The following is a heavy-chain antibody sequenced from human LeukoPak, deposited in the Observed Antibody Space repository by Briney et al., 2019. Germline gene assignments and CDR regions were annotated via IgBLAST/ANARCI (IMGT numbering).Heavy chain of an antibody. V-gene: IGHV4-59*02. D-gene: IGHD2/OR15-2a*01. CDR3: ARAPFDWFDP. CDR2: IYYSGST. Sequence: SETLSLTCTVSGGSVSSHYWSWIRQPPGKGLEWIGYIYYSGSTNYNPSLKSRVTISVDTSKNQFSLKLSSVTAADTAVYYCARAPFDWFDPWGQGTLVTVSS. J-gene: IGHJ5*02. CDR1: GGSVSSHY.